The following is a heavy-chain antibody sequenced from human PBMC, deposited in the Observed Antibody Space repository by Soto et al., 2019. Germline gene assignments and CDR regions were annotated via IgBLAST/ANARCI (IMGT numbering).Heavy chain of an antibody. J-gene: IGHJ6*02. CDR2: IIPIFGTA. CDR1: GGTFSSYA. D-gene: IGHD2-15*01. CDR3: ARGWADIVVRERIDPRENRGWSYYYYGMDV. Sequence: QVQLVQSGAEVKKPGSSVKVSCKASGGTFSSYAISWVRQAPGQGLEWMGGIIPIFGTANYAQKFQGRVTITADESTSTAYMELSSLRSEDTAVYYCARGWADIVVRERIDPRENRGWSYYYYGMDVWGQGTTVTVSS. V-gene: IGHV1-69*01.